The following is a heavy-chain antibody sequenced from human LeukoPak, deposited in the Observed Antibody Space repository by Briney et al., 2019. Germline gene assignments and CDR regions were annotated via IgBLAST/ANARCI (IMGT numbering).Heavy chain of an antibody. J-gene: IGHJ5*02. V-gene: IGHV4-39*01. CDR2: ISYSGTT. D-gene: IGHD2-15*01. Sequence: PGGSLRLSCAASGFTFSTYSLNWVRQPPGKGLEWIATISYSGTTFYNPSLKSRVAISADTSRNDFSLKMTSLTAADTALYFCARHDHDGGPINWFDPWGQGTLVTVSS. CDR3: ARHDHDGGPINWFDP. CDR1: GFTFSTYSLN.